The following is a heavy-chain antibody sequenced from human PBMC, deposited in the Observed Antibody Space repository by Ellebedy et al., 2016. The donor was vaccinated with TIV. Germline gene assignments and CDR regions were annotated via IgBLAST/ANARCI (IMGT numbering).Heavy chain of an antibody. D-gene: IGHD3-3*01. CDR2: INHSGST. CDR3: ARGTGIDFWSGDGGGMDV. Sequence: SETLSLXXAVYGGSFSGYYWSWIRQPPGKGLEWIGEINHSGSTNYNPSLKSRVTISVDTSKNQFSLKLSSVTAADTAVYYCARGTGIDFWSGDGGGMDVWGQGTTVTVSS. CDR1: GGSFSGYY. J-gene: IGHJ6*02. V-gene: IGHV4-34*01.